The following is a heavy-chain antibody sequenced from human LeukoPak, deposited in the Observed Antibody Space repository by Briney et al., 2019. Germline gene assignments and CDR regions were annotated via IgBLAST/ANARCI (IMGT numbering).Heavy chain of an antibody. CDR2: ISGSSRYI. V-gene: IGHV3-21*01. CDR1: GFTFNTYS. CDR3: AKERLRFLEWLPTNWFDP. Sequence: KTGGSLRLSCAASGFTFNTYSMNWVRQAPGKGLEWVSSISGSSRYIYYADSVRGRFTISRDNAKNSLYLQMNSLRAEDTAVYYCAKERLRFLEWLPTNWFDPWGQGTLVTVSS. D-gene: IGHD3-3*01. J-gene: IGHJ5*02.